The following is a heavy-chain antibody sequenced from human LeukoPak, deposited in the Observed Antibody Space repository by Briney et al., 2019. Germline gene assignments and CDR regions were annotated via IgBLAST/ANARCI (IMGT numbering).Heavy chain of an antibody. V-gene: IGHV1-8*01. CDR3: ARGAPVAIFGPGYHEYFEY. Sequence: ASVNVSCKTSVYTFDNYDINWVRQATGQGLEWMGWMNPNSGNTGYAQKFQGRVIMTTNISMSTAYMELRGLRYEDTAIYYCARGAPVAIFGPGYHEYFEYWGQGTVVAVSS. CDR1: VYTFDNYD. J-gene: IGHJ4*02. D-gene: IGHD3-3*01. CDR2: MNPNSGNT.